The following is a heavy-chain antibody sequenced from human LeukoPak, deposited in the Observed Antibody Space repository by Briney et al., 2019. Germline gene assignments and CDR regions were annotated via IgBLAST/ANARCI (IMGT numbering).Heavy chain of an antibody. J-gene: IGHJ3*02. D-gene: IGHD6-6*01. CDR2: INRSSSYI. V-gene: IGHV3-21*01. CDR1: GFTFSSYS. CDR3: ARDTRPRQGAFDI. Sequence: PGGSLRLSCAASGFTFSSYSMNWVRQAPGQGLEWISSINRSSSYIYYADSVKGRFTISRDNAKNSLYLQMNSLRAEDTAVYYCARDTRPRQGAFDIWGQGTMVTVSS.